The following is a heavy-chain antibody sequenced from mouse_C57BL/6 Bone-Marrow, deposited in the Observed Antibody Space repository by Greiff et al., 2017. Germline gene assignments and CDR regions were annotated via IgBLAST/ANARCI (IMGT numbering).Heavy chain of an antibody. J-gene: IGHJ2*01. V-gene: IGHV1-81*01. Sequence: VQGVESGAELARPGASVKLSCKASGYTFTSYGISWVKQRTGQGLEWIGEIYPRSGNTYYNEKFKGKATLTADKSSSTAYMELRSLTSEDSAVYFSARSITTGGARAYWGQGTTLTVSS. CDR1: GYTFTSYG. CDR2: IYPRSGNT. CDR3: ARSITTGGARAY. D-gene: IGHD1-1*01.